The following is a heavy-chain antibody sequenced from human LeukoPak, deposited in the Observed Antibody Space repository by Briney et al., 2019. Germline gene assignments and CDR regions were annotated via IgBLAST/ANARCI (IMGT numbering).Heavy chain of an antibody. CDR3: ARYYDFWSGPLDY. V-gene: IGHV1-8*01. Sequence: ASVKVSCKASGYTFTSYDINWVRQATGQGLEWMGWMNPNSGNTGYAQKFQGRVTMTRNTSISTAYTELSSLRSEDTAVYYCARYYDFWSGPLDYWGQGTLVTVSS. CDR2: MNPNSGNT. D-gene: IGHD3-3*01. CDR1: GYTFTSYD. J-gene: IGHJ4*02.